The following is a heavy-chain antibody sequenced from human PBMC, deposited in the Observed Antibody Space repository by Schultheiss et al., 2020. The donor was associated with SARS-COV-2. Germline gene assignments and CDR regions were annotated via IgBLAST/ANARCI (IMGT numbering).Heavy chain of an antibody. CDR3: ARKGSYSSSWNS. Sequence: ETLSLTCTVSGGSISSYYWSWIRQPPGKGLEWIGYIYYSGSTNYNPSLKSRVTISVDTSKNQFSLKLSSVTAADTAVYYCARKGSYSSSWNSWGQGTLVTVSS. J-gene: IGHJ4*02. D-gene: IGHD6-13*01. CDR1: GGSISSYY. V-gene: IGHV4-59*12. CDR2: IYYSGST.